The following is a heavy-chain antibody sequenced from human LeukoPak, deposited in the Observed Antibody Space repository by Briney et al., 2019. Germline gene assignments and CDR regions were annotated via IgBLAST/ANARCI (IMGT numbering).Heavy chain of an antibody. V-gene: IGHV5-51*01. CDR3: AIRRYEGSTSAFDI. D-gene: IGHD2/OR15-2a*01. CDR2: IYPGDSDT. Sequence: PGESLKISCRYSGYSFASYWFGWVRHMPGKGLEWIGVIYPGDSDTRYSPSFEGQVTISGDKSTSSAFLQWRSLRASDTAMYYCAIRRYEGSTSAFDIWGQGTRGIGSA. J-gene: IGHJ3*02. CDR1: GYSFASYW.